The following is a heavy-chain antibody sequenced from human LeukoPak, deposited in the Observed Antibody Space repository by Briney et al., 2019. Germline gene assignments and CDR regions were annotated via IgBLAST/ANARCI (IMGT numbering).Heavy chain of an antibody. CDR3: ARDRAEDILWFGESKFDY. D-gene: IGHD3-10*01. Sequence: GGSLRLSCAASGFTFSSYWMSWVRQAPGKGLEWVANIKQDGSEKYYVDSVKGRFTISRDNAKNSLYLQMNSLRAEDTAVYYCARDRAEDILWFGESKFDYWGQGTLVTVSS. CDR2: IKQDGSEK. V-gene: IGHV3-7*01. CDR1: GFTFSSYW. J-gene: IGHJ4*02.